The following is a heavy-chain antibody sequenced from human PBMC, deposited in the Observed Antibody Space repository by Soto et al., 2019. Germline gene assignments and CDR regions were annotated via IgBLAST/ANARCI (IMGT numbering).Heavy chain of an antibody. CDR1: GGSFSGYY. Sequence: PSETLSLTCAVYGGSFSGYYWSWIRQPPGKGLEWIGEINHSGNTNYNTSLKSRVTISVHTSKNQFYLKLSSVTAAETALYYCARLGYRSSWSAAGEIAVAYYFDYWGQGTLVTVSS. J-gene: IGHJ4*02. CDR3: ARLGYRSSWSAAGEIAVAYYFDY. V-gene: IGHV4-34*01. CDR2: INHSGNT. D-gene: IGHD6-13*01.